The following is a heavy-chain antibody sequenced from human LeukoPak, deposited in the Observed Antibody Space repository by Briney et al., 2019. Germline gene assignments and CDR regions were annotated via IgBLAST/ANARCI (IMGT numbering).Heavy chain of an antibody. Sequence: GGSLRLSCAASGFTLSSYAMSWVRQAPGKGLEWVSAISDSGNTYHADSVKGRFTISRDSSKKMLSLQMNSLRAEDTAVYYCAKDRGHPNINYSGSGSFLDYWGQGTLVTVSS. J-gene: IGHJ4*02. CDR3: AKDRGHPNINYSGSGSFLDY. CDR1: GFTLSSYA. V-gene: IGHV3-23*01. CDR2: ISDSGNT. D-gene: IGHD3-10*01.